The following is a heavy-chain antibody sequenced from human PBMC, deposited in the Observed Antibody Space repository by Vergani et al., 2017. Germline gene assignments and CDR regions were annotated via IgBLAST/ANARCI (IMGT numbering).Heavy chain of an antibody. J-gene: IGHJ4*02. D-gene: IGHD3-22*01. CDR3: AREGHYDSSGYYPSFDY. CDR2: ISSSSSYI. Sequence: EVQLVESGGGLVKPGGSLRLSCAASGFTFSSYSMNWVRQAPGKGLEWVSSISSSSSYIYYADSVKGRFTISRDNAKNSLYLQMNSLRAEDTAVYYCAREGHYDSSGYYPSFDYWGQGTLVTVSS. CDR1: GFTFSSYS. V-gene: IGHV3-21*04.